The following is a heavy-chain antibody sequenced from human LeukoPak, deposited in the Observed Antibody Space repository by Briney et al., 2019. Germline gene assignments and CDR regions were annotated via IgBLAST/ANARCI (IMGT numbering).Heavy chain of an antibody. V-gene: IGHV3-23*01. CDR2: ISGSGGST. CDR3: ATRIAVAGIRSAFDI. D-gene: IGHD6-19*01. Sequence: GGSLRLSCAASGFTFSSYAMSWVRQAPGKGLEWVSAISGSGGSTYYADSVKGRFTISRDNSKNTLYLQMNGLRAEDTAVYYCATRIAVAGIRSAFDIWGQGTMVTVSS. CDR1: GFTFSSYA. J-gene: IGHJ3*02.